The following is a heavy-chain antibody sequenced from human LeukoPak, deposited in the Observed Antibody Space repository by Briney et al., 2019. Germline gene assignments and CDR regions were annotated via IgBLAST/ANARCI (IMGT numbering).Heavy chain of an antibody. J-gene: IGHJ6*02. CDR2: IWYDGSNK. V-gene: IGHV3-33*08. CDR1: GFTFSSHW. D-gene: IGHD1-26*01. Sequence: TGGSLRLSCAASGFTFSSHWMHWVRQAPGKGLEWVAVIWYDGSNKYYADSVKGRFTISRDNSKNTLYLQMNSLRAEDTAVYYCARGWELLYWYGMDVWGQGTTVTVSS. CDR3: ARGWELLYWYGMDV.